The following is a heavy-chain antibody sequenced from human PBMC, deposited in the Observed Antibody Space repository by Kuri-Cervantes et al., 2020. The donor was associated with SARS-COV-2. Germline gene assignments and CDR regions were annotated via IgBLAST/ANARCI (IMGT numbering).Heavy chain of an antibody. CDR1: GFTFSSYA. Sequence: GESLKISCAASGFTFSSYAMHWVRQAPGKGLEWVAVIPYDGSNKYYADSVKGRFTISRDNSKNTLYLQMNSLRAEDTAVYYCARDGKYYDILTGYFSPPYYYYYYYMDVWGKGTTVTVSS. CDR2: IPYDGSNK. V-gene: IGHV3-30*04. CDR3: ARDGKYYDILTGYFSPPYYYYYYYMDV. D-gene: IGHD3-9*01. J-gene: IGHJ6*03.